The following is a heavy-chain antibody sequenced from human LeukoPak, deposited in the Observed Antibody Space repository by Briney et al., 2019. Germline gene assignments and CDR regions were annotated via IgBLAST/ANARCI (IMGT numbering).Heavy chain of an antibody. CDR1: EFTFSSHW. Sequence: GGSLRLSCAASEFTFSSHWMYWVRQAPGKGLVWVARLSGDGGTTRHADSVKGRFTISRDNAKNTLYLQMNSLRVEDTALYYCARGIESSRSVAIDLWGRGTLVAVSS. V-gene: IGHV3-74*01. J-gene: IGHJ4*02. CDR3: ARGIESSRSVAIDL. D-gene: IGHD6-13*01. CDR2: LSGDGGTT.